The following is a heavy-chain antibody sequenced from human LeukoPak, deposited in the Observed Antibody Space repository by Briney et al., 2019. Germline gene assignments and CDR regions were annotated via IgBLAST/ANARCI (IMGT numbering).Heavy chain of an antibody. CDR3: ARDRIGAAPGAYWYFDL. V-gene: IGHV3-7*01. D-gene: IGHD6-13*01. CDR1: GFTFSGYW. Sequence: GGSLRLSCAASGFTFSGYWMSWVRQAPGKGLEWVANIKQDGSERYYVDSVKGRFTISRDNAKNSLYLQMNSLRAEDTAVYYCARDRIGAAPGAYWYFDLWGRGTLVTVSS. J-gene: IGHJ2*01. CDR2: IKQDGSER.